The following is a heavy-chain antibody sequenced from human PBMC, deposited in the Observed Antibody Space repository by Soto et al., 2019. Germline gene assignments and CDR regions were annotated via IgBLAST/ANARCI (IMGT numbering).Heavy chain of an antibody. V-gene: IGHV4-39*01. CDR2: IYYSGST. CDR1: GGSISSSSYY. Sequence: SETLSLTCTVSGGSISSSSYYWGWIRQPPGKGLEWIGSIYYSGSTYYNPSLKSRVTISVDTSKNQFSLKLGSVTAADTAVYYCARTSYDSSGTAPDPWSQGTLVTVSS. D-gene: IGHD3-22*01. J-gene: IGHJ5*02. CDR3: ARTSYDSSGTAPDP.